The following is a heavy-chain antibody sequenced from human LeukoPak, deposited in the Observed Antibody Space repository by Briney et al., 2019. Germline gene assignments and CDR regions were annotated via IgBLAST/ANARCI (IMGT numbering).Heavy chain of an antibody. Sequence: PGGSLRLSCAASGFTFDDYGLNWVRQAPGKGLEWVSYISSSGSTMYYADSVKGRFTISRDNAKNSLSLQMNSLRAEDTAVYYCARSPAGANYYLDVWGKGTTVTISS. CDR3: ARSPAGANYYLDV. V-gene: IGHV3-48*03. J-gene: IGHJ6*03. D-gene: IGHD1-14*01. CDR1: GFTFDDYG. CDR2: ISSSGSTM.